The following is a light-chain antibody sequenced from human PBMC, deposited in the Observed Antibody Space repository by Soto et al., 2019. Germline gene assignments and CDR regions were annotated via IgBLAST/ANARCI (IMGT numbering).Light chain of an antibody. CDR2: GAS. V-gene: IGKV3-15*01. CDR3: QQYEKWPPSIT. CDR1: QPLNNN. Sequence: EIVMTQSPATLSVSPGDRATLSCRAGQPLNNNVAWYQHKPGQAPRLLIYGASTRATGISARFSGSGSGTEFTLTISSLQSEDFAVYYCQQYEKWPPSITFGQGTRLE. J-gene: IGKJ5*01.